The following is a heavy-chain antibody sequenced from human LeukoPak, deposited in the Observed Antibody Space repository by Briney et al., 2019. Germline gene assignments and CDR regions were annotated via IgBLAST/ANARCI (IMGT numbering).Heavy chain of an antibody. D-gene: IGHD1-26*01. CDR2: IYNSGST. J-gene: IGHJ3*02. V-gene: IGHV4-59*08. CDR3: ARRLRIEGGTRRGDALDM. CDR1: GGSISRYY. Sequence: PSETLSLTCTISGGSISRYYWSWIRQPPGKGLEWIGYIYNSGSTNYNPSLKSRVTISTDTSKKQFSLRVSSVTAADTAVYYCARRLRIEGGTRRGDALDMWGQGTMVTVSS.